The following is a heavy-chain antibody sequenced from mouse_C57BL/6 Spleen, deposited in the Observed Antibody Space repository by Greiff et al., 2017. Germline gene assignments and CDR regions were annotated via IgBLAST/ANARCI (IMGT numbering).Heavy chain of an antibody. CDR1: GYTFTSYW. CDR2: IDPNSGGT. J-gene: IGHJ2*01. V-gene: IGHV1-72*01. Sequence: QVQLQHSGAELVKPGASVKLSCKASGYTFTSYWMHWVKQRPGRGLGWIGRIDPNSGGTKYNEKFKSKSTLTVDKPSRTAYMQLSSLTSEDSAVYYWASWDPDYWGQGTTLTGAS. CDR3: ASWDPDY. D-gene: IGHD4-1*01.